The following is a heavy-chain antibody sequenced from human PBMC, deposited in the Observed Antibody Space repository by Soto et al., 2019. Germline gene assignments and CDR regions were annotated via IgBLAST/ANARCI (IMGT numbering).Heavy chain of an antibody. D-gene: IGHD3-9*01. Sequence: PGGPLRLSCVVSGLTFRDYSMVWVRQAPGKGLEWVSYIFVSSSPIYYADSVKGRFTVSRDNSQNSLFLLMNSLRAEDTAVYYCARDKDWAFDYWGQGTLVTVSS. J-gene: IGHJ4*02. CDR2: IFVSSSPI. CDR1: GLTFRDYS. V-gene: IGHV3-48*04. CDR3: ARDKDWAFDY.